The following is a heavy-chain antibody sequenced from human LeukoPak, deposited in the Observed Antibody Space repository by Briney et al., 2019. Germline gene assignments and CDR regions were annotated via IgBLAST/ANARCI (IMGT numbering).Heavy chain of an antibody. D-gene: IGHD6-19*01. CDR2: INSDGSST. Sequence: GGSLRLSCAASGFTFSSYWMHWVRQAPGKGLVWVSRINSDGSSTSYADSVKGRFTISRDNAKITLYLQMNSLRAEDTAVYYCAREGSGWYFRQFDYWGQGTLVTVSS. V-gene: IGHV3-74*01. CDR1: GFTFSSYW. CDR3: AREGSGWYFRQFDY. J-gene: IGHJ4*02.